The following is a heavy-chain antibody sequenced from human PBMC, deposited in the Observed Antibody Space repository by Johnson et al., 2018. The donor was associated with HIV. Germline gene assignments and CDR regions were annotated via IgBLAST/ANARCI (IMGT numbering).Heavy chain of an antibody. Sequence: QVQLVESGGGVVQPGGSLRLSCAASGFTFSDYGMHWVRQAPGKGLAWVSVIYSGGSTYYADSVKGRFTISRDNSKNTLYLQMNSLRAEDTAVYYCAKDRSGPNRDAFDIWGQGTMVTVSS. D-gene: IGHD2-15*01. CDR3: AKDRSGPNRDAFDI. J-gene: IGHJ3*02. V-gene: IGHV3-NL1*01. CDR1: GFTFSDYG. CDR2: IYSGGST.